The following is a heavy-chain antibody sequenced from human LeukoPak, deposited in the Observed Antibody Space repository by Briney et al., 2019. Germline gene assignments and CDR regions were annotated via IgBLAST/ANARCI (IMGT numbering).Heavy chain of an antibody. V-gene: IGHV4-59*01. CDR3: ARARSQRYCSGGSCYSQDAFDI. CDR2: IYYSGST. CDR1: GGSISSYY. J-gene: IGHJ3*02. D-gene: IGHD2-15*01. Sequence: PSETLSLTCTVSGGSISSYYWSWIRQPPGKGLEWIGYIYYSGSTNYNPSLKSRVTISVDTSKNQFSLKLSSVTAADTAVYYCARARSQRYCSGGSCYSQDAFDIWGQGTMVTVSS.